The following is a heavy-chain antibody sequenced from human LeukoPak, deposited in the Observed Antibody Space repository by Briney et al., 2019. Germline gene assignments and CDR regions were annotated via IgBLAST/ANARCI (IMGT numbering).Heavy chain of an antibody. CDR1: GYSIGSDYY. V-gene: IGHV3-11*01. Sequence: LSLTCTVSGYSIGSDYYMSWIRQAPGKGLEWVSYISSSGSTIYYAGSVKGRFTISRDNAKNSLYLQMNSLRAEDTAVYYCAREGSSSWDFDYWGQGTLVTVSS. CDR3: AREGSSSWDFDY. CDR2: ISSSGSTI. J-gene: IGHJ4*02. D-gene: IGHD6-13*01.